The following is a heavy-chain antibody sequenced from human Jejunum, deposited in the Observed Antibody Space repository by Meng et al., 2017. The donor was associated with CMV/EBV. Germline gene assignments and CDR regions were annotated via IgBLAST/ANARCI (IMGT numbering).Heavy chain of an antibody. CDR3: VKYYPATSSGHYGNVFFDY. J-gene: IGHJ4*01. V-gene: IGHV3-23*01. Sequence: FSDFAMSWGRRAPGKGLEWVAGIDHGGNNIYYADSVWGRCTISRYNSKNTLYLQMSSLRAEDTALYCCVKYYPATSSGHYGNVFFDYWGLGTLVTVSS. D-gene: IGHD3-10*01. CDR2: IDHGGNNI. CDR1: FSDFA.